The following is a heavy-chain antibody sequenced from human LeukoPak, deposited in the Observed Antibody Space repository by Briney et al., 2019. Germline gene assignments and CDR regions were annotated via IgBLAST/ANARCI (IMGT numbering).Heavy chain of an antibody. Sequence: GGSLRLSCAASGFTFSDYYMTWIRQAPGKGLECVSYISSSSDYTNYPDSVKGRFTISGDNAKNSLYLQMNSLRAEDTAVYYCARVKVGTTNRFDYWGQGTLVTVSS. CDR2: ISSSSDYT. CDR1: GFTFSDYY. CDR3: ARVKVGTTNRFDY. J-gene: IGHJ4*02. V-gene: IGHV3-11*05. D-gene: IGHD1-26*01.